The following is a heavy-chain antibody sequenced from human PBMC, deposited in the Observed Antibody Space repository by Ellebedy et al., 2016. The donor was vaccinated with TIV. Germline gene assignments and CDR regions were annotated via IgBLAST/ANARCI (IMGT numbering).Heavy chain of an antibody. CDR2: INPNSGGT. Sequence: AASVKVSCKASGYTFTGYYMHWARQAPGQGLEWMGWINPNSGGTNYAQKFQGWVTMTRDTSISTAYMELSRLRSDDTAVYYCARDRRGSGPGRYWYFDLWGRGTLVTVSS. CDR1: GYTFTGYY. J-gene: IGHJ2*01. D-gene: IGHD3-10*01. V-gene: IGHV1-2*04. CDR3: ARDRRGSGPGRYWYFDL.